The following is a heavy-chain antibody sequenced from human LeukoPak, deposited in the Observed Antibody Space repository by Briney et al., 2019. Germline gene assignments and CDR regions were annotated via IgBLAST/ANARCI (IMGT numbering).Heavy chain of an antibody. J-gene: IGHJ4*02. CDR1: GFTFSSYA. D-gene: IGHD5-24*01. CDR2: ISYDGSNK. V-gene: IGHV3-30*01. Sequence: GGSLRLSCAASGFTFSSYAMHWVRQAPGKGLEGVAVISYDGSNKYYADSVKGRFTISRDNSKNTLYLQMNSLRAEDTAVYYCARDGYNYHYFDYWDQGTLVTVSS. CDR3: ARDGYNYHYFDY.